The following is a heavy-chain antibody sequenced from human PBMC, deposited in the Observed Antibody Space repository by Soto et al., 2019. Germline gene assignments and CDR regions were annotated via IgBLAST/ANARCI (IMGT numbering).Heavy chain of an antibody. J-gene: IGHJ4*02. V-gene: IGHV4-61*01. CDR3: ARDIRGYSRAFDY. CDR1: GGSVGGGSYY. D-gene: IGHD5-18*01. Sequence: SETLSLTCTVSGGSVGGGSYYWTCIRQPPGKGLEWIGYIYYSGSTTYNPSLKSRVTISIDTSKNQFSLKLTSATAADTAVYYCARDIRGYSRAFDYWGQGALVTVSS. CDR2: IYYSGST.